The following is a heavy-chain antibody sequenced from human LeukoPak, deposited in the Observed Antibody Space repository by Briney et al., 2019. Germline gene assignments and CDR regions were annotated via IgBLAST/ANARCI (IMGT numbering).Heavy chain of an antibody. J-gene: IGHJ4*02. CDR2: ISGSGGST. Sequence: GGSLRLSCAAPGFTFSSYAMSWVRQAPGKGLEWVSAISGSGGSTYYADSVKGRFTISRDNSKNTLYLQMNSLRAEDTAVYYCAKDDSSGYSFDYWGQGTLVTVSS. CDR1: GFTFSSYA. CDR3: AKDDSSGYSFDY. D-gene: IGHD3-22*01. V-gene: IGHV3-23*01.